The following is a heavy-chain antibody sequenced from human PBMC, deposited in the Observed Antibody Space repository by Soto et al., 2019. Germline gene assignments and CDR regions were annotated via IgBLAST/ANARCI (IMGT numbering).Heavy chain of an antibody. V-gene: IGHV1-58*02. J-gene: IGHJ3*02. CDR1: GFTFTSSA. CDR2: IVVGSGNT. Sequence: SVKVSCKASGFTFTSSAMQWVRQARGQRLEWIGWIVVGSGNTNYAQKFQERVTITRDMSTSTAYMELSSLRSEDTAVYYCARELTGRGAFDIWGQGTMVTVSS. CDR3: ARELTGRGAFDI. D-gene: IGHD1-20*01.